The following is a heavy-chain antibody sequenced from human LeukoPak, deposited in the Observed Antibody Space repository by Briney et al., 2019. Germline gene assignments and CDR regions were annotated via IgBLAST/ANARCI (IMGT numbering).Heavy chain of an antibody. CDR3: ARVYVAAADNYYYYYYMDV. D-gene: IGHD6-13*01. Sequence: SETLSLTCAVSGGSISSSNWWSWVRQPPGKGLEWIGEIYHSGSTNYNPSLKSRVTISVDKSKNQFSLKLSSVTAADTAVYYCARVYVAAADNYYYYYYMDVWGKGTTVTVSS. V-gene: IGHV4-4*02. CDR1: GGSISSSNW. CDR2: IYHSGST. J-gene: IGHJ6*03.